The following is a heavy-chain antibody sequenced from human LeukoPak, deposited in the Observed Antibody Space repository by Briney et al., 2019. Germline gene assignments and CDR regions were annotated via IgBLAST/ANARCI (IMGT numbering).Heavy chain of an antibody. V-gene: IGHV3-30-3*01. CDR1: GFTFSSYA. CDR3: ARDLGDYGDY. CDR2: ISYDGSNK. J-gene: IGHJ4*02. Sequence: GGSLRLSCAASGFTFSSYAMHWIRQAPGKGLEWVAVISYDGSNKYYADSVKGRFTISRDNSKNTLYLQMNSLRAEDTAVYYCARDLGDYGDYWGQGTLVTVSS.